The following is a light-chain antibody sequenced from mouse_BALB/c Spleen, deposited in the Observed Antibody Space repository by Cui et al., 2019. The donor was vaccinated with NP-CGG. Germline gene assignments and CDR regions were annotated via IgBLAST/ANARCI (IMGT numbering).Light chain of an antibody. CDR3: ALWYSNHWV. CDR1: TGAVTTSNY. CDR2: GTN. J-gene: IGLJ1*01. V-gene: IGLV1*01. Sequence: QAVVTQESALPTSPGETVTLTCRSNTGAVTTSNYANWVQKKPDHLFTGLIGGTNNRAPGVPARFSGSLIGDKAALTITGAQTEDEAIYFCALWYSNHWVFGGGTKLTVL.